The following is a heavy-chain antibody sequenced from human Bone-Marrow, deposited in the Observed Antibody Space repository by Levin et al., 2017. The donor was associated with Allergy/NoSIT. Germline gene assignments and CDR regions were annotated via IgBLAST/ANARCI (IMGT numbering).Heavy chain of an antibody. CDR2: ISGSGGST. CDR3: AKLAGYSGYDSSSYYFDY. Sequence: PGGSLRLSCAASGFTFSGYAMSWVRQAPGKGLEWVSTISGSGGSTYYADSVKGRFTISRDNSKNTLSLQMNSLRAEDTAVYYCAKLAGYSGYDSSSYYFDYWGQGTLVTVSS. J-gene: IGHJ4*02. V-gene: IGHV3-23*01. CDR1: GFTFSGYA. D-gene: IGHD5-12*01.